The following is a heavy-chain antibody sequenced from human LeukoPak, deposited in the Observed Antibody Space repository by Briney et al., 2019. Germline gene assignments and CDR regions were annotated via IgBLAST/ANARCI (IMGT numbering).Heavy chain of an antibody. CDR2: IIPIFGTA. V-gene: IGHV1-69*06. D-gene: IGHD6-19*01. Sequence: SVKVSCKASGGTFSGYAISWVRQAPGQGLEWMGGIIPIFGTANYAQKFQGRVTITADKSTSTAYMELSSLRSEDTAVYYCARGGGRIAVAAQRREPGYYYYYMDVWGKGTTVTVSS. CDR3: ARGGGRIAVAAQRREPGYYYYYMDV. CDR1: GGTFSGYA. J-gene: IGHJ6*03.